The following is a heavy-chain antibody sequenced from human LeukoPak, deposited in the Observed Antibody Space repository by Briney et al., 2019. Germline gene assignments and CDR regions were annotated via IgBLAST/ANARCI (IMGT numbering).Heavy chain of an antibody. D-gene: IGHD1-7*01. Sequence: GGSLRLSCAASGFTFSKYWMHWVRQAPGKGLVWVSRINSDGSNTSYAGSVKGRFTISRDNAENTLYLRMSSLRVEDTAVYYCARDRNWNYYRFDPSGQGTLVTVSS. CDR1: GFTFSKYW. CDR2: INSDGSNT. J-gene: IGHJ5*02. V-gene: IGHV3-74*01. CDR3: ARDRNWNYYRFDP.